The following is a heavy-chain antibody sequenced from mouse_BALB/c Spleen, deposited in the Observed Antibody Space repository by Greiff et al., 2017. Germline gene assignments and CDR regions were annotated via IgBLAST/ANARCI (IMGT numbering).Heavy chain of an antibody. D-gene: IGHD2-2*01. CDR3: AREGIYGYDLYAMDY. Sequence: VKLMESGPGLVAPSQSLSITCTVSGFSLTSYGVHWVRQPPGKGLEWLGVIWAGGSTNYNSALMSRLSISKDNSKSQVFLKMNSLQTDDTAMYYCAREGIYGYDLYAMDYWGQGTSVTVSS. J-gene: IGHJ4*01. CDR1: GFSLTSYG. V-gene: IGHV2-9*02. CDR2: IWAGGST.